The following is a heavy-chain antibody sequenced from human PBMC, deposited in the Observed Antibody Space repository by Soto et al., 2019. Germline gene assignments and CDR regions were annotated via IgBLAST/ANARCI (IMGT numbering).Heavy chain of an antibody. V-gene: IGHV3-30-3*01. J-gene: IGHJ5*02. CDR2: ISYDGSNK. CDR3: ARDHQVPAAPTSDWFDP. CDR1: GFTFSSYA. Sequence: RLSCAASGFTFSSYAMHWVRQAPGKGLEWVAVISYDGSNKYYADSVKGRFTISRDNSKNTLYLQMNSLRAEDTAVYYCARDHQVPAAPTSDWFDPWGQGTLVTVSS. D-gene: IGHD2-2*01.